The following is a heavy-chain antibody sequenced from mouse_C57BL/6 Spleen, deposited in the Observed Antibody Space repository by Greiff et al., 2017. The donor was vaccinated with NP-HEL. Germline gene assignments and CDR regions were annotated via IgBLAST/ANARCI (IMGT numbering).Heavy chain of an antibody. J-gene: IGHJ4*01. Sequence: EVKLEESGGGLVQPGGSMKLSCVASGFTFSNYWMNWVRQSPEKGLEWVAQIRLKSDNYATHYAESVKGRFTISRDDSKSSVYLQMNNLRAEDTGIYYCTSSIYDGYYYAMDYWDQGTSVTVSS. D-gene: IGHD2-3*01. CDR3: TSSIYDGYYYAMDY. CDR1: GFTFSNYW. CDR2: IRLKSDNYAT. V-gene: IGHV6-3*01.